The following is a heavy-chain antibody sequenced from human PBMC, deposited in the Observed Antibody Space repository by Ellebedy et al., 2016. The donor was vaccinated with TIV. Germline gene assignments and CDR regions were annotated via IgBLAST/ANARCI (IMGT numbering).Heavy chain of an antibody. CDR2: INDSGST. J-gene: IGHJ6*02. CDR1: GGSFSGYY. D-gene: IGHD5-18*01. CDR3: AGRGRSYGYFYYYGMDV. V-gene: IGHV4-34*01. Sequence: SETLSLTXAVYGGSFSGYYWTWIRQPPGKGLEWIAEINDSGSTKYSPSLKSRVTISVDTSKNQFSLKVRSVTAADTAVYYCAGRGRSYGYFYYYGMDVWGQGTTVTVSS.